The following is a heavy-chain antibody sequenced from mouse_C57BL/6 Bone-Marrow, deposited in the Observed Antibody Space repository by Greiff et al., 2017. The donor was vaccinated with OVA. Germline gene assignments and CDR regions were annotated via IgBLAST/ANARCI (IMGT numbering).Heavy chain of an antibody. CDR3: AREGGNYVWYFDV. CDR2: IHPNSGST. CDR1: GYTFTSYW. D-gene: IGHD2-1*01. J-gene: IGHJ1*03. V-gene: IGHV1-64*01. Sequence: VQLQQPGAELVKPGASVKLSCKASGYTFTSYWMHWVKQRPGQGLEWIGMIHPNSGSTNYNEKFKSKATLTVDKSSSTAYMQLSSLTSEDSAVYYCAREGGNYVWYFDVWGTGTTVTVSS.